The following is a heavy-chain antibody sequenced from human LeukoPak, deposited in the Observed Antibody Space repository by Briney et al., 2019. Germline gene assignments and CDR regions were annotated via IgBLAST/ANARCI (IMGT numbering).Heavy chain of an antibody. CDR2: IYYTATT. J-gene: IGHJ4*02. V-gene: IGHV4-31*03. D-gene: IGHD3-9*01. CDR3: AEAVSGYPLEY. CDR1: GDSISSGGHY. Sequence: KPSETLSLTCTVSGDSISSGGHYWSWIRQHPGKGLEWIGYIYYTATTYYNPSLKSRVTISLDTSKKQFSLKLRSVPAADTAVYYCAEAVSGYPLEYWGQGTLVTVSS.